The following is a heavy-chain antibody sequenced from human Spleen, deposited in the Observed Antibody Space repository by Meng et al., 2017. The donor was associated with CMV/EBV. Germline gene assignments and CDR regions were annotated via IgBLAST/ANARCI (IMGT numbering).Heavy chain of an antibody. J-gene: IGHJ4*02. V-gene: IGHV3-23*01. CDR3: ARDRTTGTSHLHYFDY. D-gene: IGHD1-14*01. CDR2: ISGSGGST. Sequence: GESLKISCAASGFTFSSYAMSWVRQAPGKGLEWVSAISGSGGSTYYADSVKGRFTISRDNSKNTLYLQMNSLRAEDTAVYYCARDRTTGTSHLHYFDYWGQGTLVTVSS. CDR1: GFTFSSYA.